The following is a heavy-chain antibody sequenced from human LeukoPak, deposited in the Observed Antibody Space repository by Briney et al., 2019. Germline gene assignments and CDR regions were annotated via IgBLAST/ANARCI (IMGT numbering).Heavy chain of an antibody. CDR2: ISGSGGST. J-gene: IGHJ4*02. CDR3: AKVLIIVVVPAATRAFDY. Sequence: GGSLRLSCAASGFTFSSYAMSWVRQAPGKGLEWVSAISGSGGSTYCADSVKGRFTISRDNSKNTLYLQMNSLRAEDTAVYYCAKVLIIVVVPAATRAFDYWGQGTLVTVSS. D-gene: IGHD2-2*01. V-gene: IGHV3-23*01. CDR1: GFTFSSYA.